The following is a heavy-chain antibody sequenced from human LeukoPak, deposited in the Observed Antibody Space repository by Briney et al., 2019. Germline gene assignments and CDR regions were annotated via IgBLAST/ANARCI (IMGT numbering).Heavy chain of an antibody. CDR3: ARDRIYYFDY. V-gene: IGHV3-7*01. D-gene: IGHD1-14*01. J-gene: IGHJ4*02. CDR1: GFTVSSNY. CDR2: IKQDGSEK. Sequence: PGGPLRLSCAASGFTVSSNYMSWVRQAPGKGLEWVANIKQDGSEKYYVDSVKGRFTISRDNAKNSLYLQMNSLRAEDTAVYYCARDRIYYFDYRGQGTLVTVSS.